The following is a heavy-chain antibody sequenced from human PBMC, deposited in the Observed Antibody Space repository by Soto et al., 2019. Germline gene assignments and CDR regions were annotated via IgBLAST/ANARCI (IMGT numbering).Heavy chain of an antibody. CDR2: INHSGST. CDR1: GGSFSGYY. CDR3: ARVGKVAARTTYYYYYYMDV. Sequence: QVQLQQWGAGLLKPSETLSLTCAVYGGSFSGYYWSWIRQPPGKGLEWIGEINHSGSTNYNPSLKSRVTISVDTSKNQFSLKLSSVTAADTAVYYCARVGKVAARTTYYYYYYMDVWGKGTTVTVSS. D-gene: IGHD6-6*01. V-gene: IGHV4-34*01. J-gene: IGHJ6*03.